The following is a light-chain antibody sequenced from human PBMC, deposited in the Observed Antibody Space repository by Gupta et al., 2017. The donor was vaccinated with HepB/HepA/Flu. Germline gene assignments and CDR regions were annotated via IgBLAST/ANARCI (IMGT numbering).Light chain of an antibody. CDR1: QSLVHTDGYIY. CDR2: KVS. V-gene: IGKV2-30*02. CDR3: MQGTFWRT. J-gene: IGKJ1*01. Sequence: VVMNQSPLSLPVTLGQSASISCKSSQSLVHTDGYIYLNWFHQRPGQSPRRLIYKVSNRDSGVPDRFSGSGSGTDFTLKISRVEAEDVGVYYCMQGTFWRTFGQGTKVEI.